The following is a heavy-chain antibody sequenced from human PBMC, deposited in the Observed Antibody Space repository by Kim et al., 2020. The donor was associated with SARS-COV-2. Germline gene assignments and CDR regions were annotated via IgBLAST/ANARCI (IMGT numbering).Heavy chain of an antibody. CDR3: AGGAGPITMRCDY. CDR2: ISYDGNNK. D-gene: IGHD3-22*01. Sequence: GGSLRLSCAASGFTFSSYAMHWVRQAPGKGLEWVAVISYDGNNKYYADSVQGRFTISRDNSQNTLYLQMNSLRAEDTAVFYCAGGAGPITMRCDYWGQGTLVTVSS. CDR1: GFTFSSYA. V-gene: IGHV3-30-3*01. J-gene: IGHJ4*02.